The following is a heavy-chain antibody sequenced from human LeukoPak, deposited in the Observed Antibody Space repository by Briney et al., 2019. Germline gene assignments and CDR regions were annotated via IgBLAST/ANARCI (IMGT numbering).Heavy chain of an antibody. CDR3: ARDLTTSDN. CDR2: ISLGNSTM. CDR1: GFTFSSFT. Sequence: PGGSLRLSCAASGFTFSSFTMNWARQVPGKGLEWISYISLGNSTMFYADSVKGRFTISRDNAKNSLYLQMNSLRDDDTAVYYCARDLTTSDNWGQGTLVTISS. J-gene: IGHJ4*02. D-gene: IGHD1/OR15-1a*01. V-gene: IGHV3-48*02.